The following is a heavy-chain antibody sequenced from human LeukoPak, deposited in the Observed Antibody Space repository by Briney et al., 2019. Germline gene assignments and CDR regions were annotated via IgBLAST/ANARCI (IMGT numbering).Heavy chain of an antibody. V-gene: IGHV3-21*01. CDR2: ISSSSNYI. CDR3: ARVITVYNDYEEVAEYFQH. D-gene: IGHD4-17*01. J-gene: IGHJ1*01. Sequence: GGSLRLSCAASGFTFSSYRMSWVRQAPGKGLEWVSFISSSSNYIHYVDSVKGRFSISRDNAKNSLYLQMNSLRAEDTAVYYCARVITVYNDYEEVAEYFQHWGQGTLVIVSS. CDR1: GFTFSSYR.